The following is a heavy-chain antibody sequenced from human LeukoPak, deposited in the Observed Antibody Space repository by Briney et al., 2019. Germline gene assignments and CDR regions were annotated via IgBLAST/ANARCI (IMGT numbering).Heavy chain of an antibody. D-gene: IGHD2-2*01. V-gene: IGHV3-21*01. Sequence: GGSLRLSCAASGFTFSSYSMNWVRQAPGKGLEWVSSISSSSSYIYYADLVKGRFTISRDNAKNSLYLQMNSLRAEDTAVYYCARGTSTSCYDWGQGTLVTVSS. CDR3: ARGTSTSCYD. CDR1: GFTFSSYS. J-gene: IGHJ4*02. CDR2: ISSSSSYI.